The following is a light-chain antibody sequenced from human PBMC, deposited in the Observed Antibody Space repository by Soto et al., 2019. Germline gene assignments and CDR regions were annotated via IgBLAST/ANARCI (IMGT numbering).Light chain of an antibody. Sequence: QSALTQPPSVSGAPGQRVTISCTGSSSNIGAGYDVHWYQQLPGTAPKLLIYVNTNRPSGVPGRFSGSKSGTSASLAITGLQAEDEADYYCQSYDSSPSGYVFGTGTKVTVL. V-gene: IGLV1-40*01. J-gene: IGLJ1*01. CDR2: VNT. CDR3: QSYDSSPSGYV. CDR1: SSNIGAGYD.